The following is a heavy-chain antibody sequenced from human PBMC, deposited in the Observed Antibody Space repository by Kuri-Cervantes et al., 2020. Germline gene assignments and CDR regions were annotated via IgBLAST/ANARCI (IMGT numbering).Heavy chain of an antibody. Sequence: ESLKISCTVSGASVGSNLYYWNWIRQPPGKGLEWIGFTFYDGNTYYNPSLRSRVAMSLDASRNQFSLRLSSVTAADTAVYYCASWNDDRGFFDYWGQGTLVTVSS. CDR2: TFYDGNT. CDR1: GASVGSNLYY. CDR3: ASWNDDRGFFDY. D-gene: IGHD1-1*01. J-gene: IGHJ4*02. V-gene: IGHV4-61*01.